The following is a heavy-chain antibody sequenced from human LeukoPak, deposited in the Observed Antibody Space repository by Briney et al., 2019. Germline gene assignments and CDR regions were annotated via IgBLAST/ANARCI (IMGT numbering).Heavy chain of an antibody. J-gene: IGHJ4*02. CDR3: ATTSGTYYYDSSGYYASVQGLFDY. D-gene: IGHD3-22*01. CDR2: IKQDGSEK. Sequence: PGGSLRLSCAASGFTFSNYWMSWVRQAPGKGLEWVANIKQDGSEKYYVDSVKGRFTISRDNDKNSLYLQMNSLRAEDTAVYYCATTSGTYYYDSSGYYASVQGLFDYWGQGTLVTVSS. V-gene: IGHV3-7*01. CDR1: GFTFSNYW.